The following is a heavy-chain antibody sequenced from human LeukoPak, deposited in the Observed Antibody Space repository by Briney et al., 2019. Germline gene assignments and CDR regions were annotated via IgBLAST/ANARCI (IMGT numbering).Heavy chain of an antibody. CDR2: INHSGST. CDR3: ARDPDAAYYFDK. Sequence: KASETLSLTCAVYGGSFSGYYWSWIRQPPGKGLEWIGEINHSGSTNYNPSLKSRVTISVDTSKNQFSLKLNSVNAADTAVYYCARDPDAAYYFDKWGQGTLVTVSS. J-gene: IGHJ4*02. CDR1: GGSFSGYY. D-gene: IGHD6-25*01. V-gene: IGHV4-34*01.